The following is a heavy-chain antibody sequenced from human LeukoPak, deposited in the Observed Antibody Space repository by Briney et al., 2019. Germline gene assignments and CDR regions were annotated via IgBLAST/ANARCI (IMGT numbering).Heavy chain of an antibody. CDR3: ARRVIMITFGGATHFDY. D-gene: IGHD3-16*01. Sequence: SETLSLTCTVSGGSISSYYWSWIRQPAGKGLEWIGRIYTSGSTNYNPSLKSRVTMLVDTSKNQFSLKLSSVTAADTAVYYCARRVIMITFGGATHFDYWGQGTLVTASS. CDR2: IYTSGST. V-gene: IGHV4-4*07. J-gene: IGHJ4*02. CDR1: GGSISSYY.